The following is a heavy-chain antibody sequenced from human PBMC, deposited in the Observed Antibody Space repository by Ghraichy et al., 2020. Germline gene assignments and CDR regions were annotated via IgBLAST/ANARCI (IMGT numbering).Heavy chain of an antibody. CDR3: AKEMGYCSSTSCLYYYYYYGMDV. CDR2: ISYDGSNK. CDR1: GFTFSSYG. Sequence: GESLNISCAASGFTFSSYGMHWVRQAPGKGLEWVAVISYDGSNKYYADSVKGRFTISRDNSKNTLYLQMNSLRAEDTAVYYCAKEMGYCSSTSCLYYYYYYGMDVWGQGTTVTVSS. D-gene: IGHD2-2*01. J-gene: IGHJ6*02. V-gene: IGHV3-30*18.